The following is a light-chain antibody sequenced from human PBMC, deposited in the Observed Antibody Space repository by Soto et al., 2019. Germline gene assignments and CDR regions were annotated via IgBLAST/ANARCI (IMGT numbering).Light chain of an antibody. J-gene: IGKJ1*01. CDR3: QQYNNWPPL. CDR1: QSVSSY. CDR2: GAS. Sequence: EIVMTQSPATLSVSPGERATLSCRASQSVSSYLAWYQQKPGQAPRLLIYGASTRATGIPARFSGSGSGTEFTLTISSLQSEDFAVYYCQQYNNWPPLFGQGTKVDIK. V-gene: IGKV3-15*01.